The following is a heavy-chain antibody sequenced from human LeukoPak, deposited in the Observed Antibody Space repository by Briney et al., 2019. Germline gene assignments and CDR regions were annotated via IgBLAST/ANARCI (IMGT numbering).Heavy chain of an antibody. CDR3: ARGKYYNILTGFSRGGYFDY. Sequence: GSLRLSCAASGFTFSSHGIDWVRQAPGKGLEWIGEINHSGSTNYNPSLKSRVTISVDTSKNQFSLKLSSVTAADTAVYYCARGKYYNILTGFSRGGYFDYWGQGTLVTVSS. D-gene: IGHD3-9*01. CDR2: INHSGST. J-gene: IGHJ4*02. CDR1: GFTFSSHG. V-gene: IGHV4-34*01.